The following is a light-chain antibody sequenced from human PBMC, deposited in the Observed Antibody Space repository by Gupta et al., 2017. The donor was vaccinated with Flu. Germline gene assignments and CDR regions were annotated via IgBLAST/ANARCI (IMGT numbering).Light chain of an antibody. V-gene: IGKV4-1*01. CDR2: WAS. Sequence: LGERATIDCKSSQSLLYSSNNKDYLAWYQQRPGQPPKLLIYWASARASGVPDRFSASGSGTDFTLTVSSLQAEDVAIYYCQQYVTTPWTFGQGTKVEIK. J-gene: IGKJ1*01. CDR1: QSLLYSSNNKDY. CDR3: QQYVTTPWT.